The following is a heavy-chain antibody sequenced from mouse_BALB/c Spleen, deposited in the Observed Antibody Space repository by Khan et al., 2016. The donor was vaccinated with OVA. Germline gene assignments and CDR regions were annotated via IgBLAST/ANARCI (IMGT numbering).Heavy chain of an antibody. J-gene: IGHJ4*01. V-gene: IGHV3-2*02. CDR1: GYSITSDYA. Sequence: VQLKQSGPGLVKPSQSLSLTCTVTGYSITSDYAWNWIRQFPGNKLEWTCYISYSCSSSSNPSHKSRISITRDTSKNQFFLQLNSVTTEDTATYYCAREVRGYAIDYGGQGTSVTVSS. CDR3: AREVRGYAIDY. CDR2: ISYSCSS.